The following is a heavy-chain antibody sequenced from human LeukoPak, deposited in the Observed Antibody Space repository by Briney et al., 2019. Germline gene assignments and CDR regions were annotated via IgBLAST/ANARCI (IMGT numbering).Heavy chain of an antibody. CDR1: GGSISSSSYY. Sequence: SETLSLTCAVSGGSISSSSYYWGWIRQPPGKGLEWIGSIYYSGSTYYNPSLKSRVTISVDTSKNQFSLKLSSVTAADTAVYYCARGATSVLRGQGTLVTVSS. CDR2: IYYSGST. CDR3: ARGATSVL. J-gene: IGHJ4*02. V-gene: IGHV4-39*01. D-gene: IGHD2-2*01.